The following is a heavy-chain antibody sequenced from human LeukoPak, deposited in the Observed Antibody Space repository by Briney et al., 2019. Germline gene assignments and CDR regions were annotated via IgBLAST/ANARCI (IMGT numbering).Heavy chain of an antibody. CDR2: ITTTFYT. D-gene: IGHD6-19*01. J-gene: IGHJ4*02. CDR1: GFTFSSYS. V-gene: IGHV3-21*01. Sequence: GGSLRLSCAASGFTFSSYSFNWVRQVPGKGLEWVSSITTTFYTYYTDSVKGRFTISRDNAKNSVYLQLNSLRADDTAVYYCARDVWTGVAVSDYWGQGTLVTVSS. CDR3: ARDVWTGVAVSDY.